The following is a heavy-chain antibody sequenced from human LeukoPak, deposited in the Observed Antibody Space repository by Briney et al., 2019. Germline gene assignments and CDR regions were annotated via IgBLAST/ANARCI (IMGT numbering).Heavy chain of an antibody. CDR2: INPQSGGT. J-gene: IGHJ3*02. V-gene: IGHV1-18*01. Sequence: ASVKVSCKASGYTFTSYGISWVRQAPGQGLEWMGWINPQSGGTNYAQKFQGRVTMTTDTSTSTAYMELRGLRSDDTAVYYCARAYDYVWGSYRWKNDAFDIWGQGTMVTVSS. D-gene: IGHD3-16*02. CDR1: GYTFTSYG. CDR3: ARAYDYVWGSYRWKNDAFDI.